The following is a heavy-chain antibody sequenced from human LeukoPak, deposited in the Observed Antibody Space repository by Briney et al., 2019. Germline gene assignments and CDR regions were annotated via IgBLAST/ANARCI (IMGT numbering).Heavy chain of an antibody. J-gene: IGHJ4*02. Sequence: ASVKVSCKASGYTFTCYYMHWVRQAPGQGLEWMGRINPNSGGTNYAQKFQGRVTMTRDTSISTAYMELSRLRSDDTAVYYCARDSNYGDYLYDYWGQGTLVTVSS. V-gene: IGHV1-2*06. D-gene: IGHD4-17*01. CDR2: INPNSGGT. CDR3: ARDSNYGDYLYDY. CDR1: GYTFTCYY.